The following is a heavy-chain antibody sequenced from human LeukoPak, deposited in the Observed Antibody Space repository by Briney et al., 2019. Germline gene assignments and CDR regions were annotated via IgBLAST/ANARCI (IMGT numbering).Heavy chain of an antibody. CDR1: GGSISSSSYY. Sequence: SETLSLTCTVSGGSISSSSYYWGWIRQPPGKGLEWIGSIYYSGSTYYNPSLKSRATISVDMSKNQFSLKLSSVTAAGTAVYYCAKSVKAVYYFDYWGQGTLVTVSS. J-gene: IGHJ4*02. CDR2: IYYSGST. CDR3: AKSVKAVYYFDY. V-gene: IGHV4-39*01. D-gene: IGHD5/OR15-5a*01.